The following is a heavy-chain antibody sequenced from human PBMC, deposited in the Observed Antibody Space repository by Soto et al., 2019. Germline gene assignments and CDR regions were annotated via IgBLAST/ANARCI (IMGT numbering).Heavy chain of an antibody. D-gene: IGHD6-19*01. CDR2: ISGSGGST. CDR3: AKSPPGQQWLVQWVWFDP. CDR1: GFTFSSYA. J-gene: IGHJ5*02. Sequence: EVQLLESGGGLLQPGGSLRLSCAASGFTFSSYAMSWVRQAPGKGLEWVSAISGSGGSTYYADSVKGRFTISRDNSKNTLYLQMNSLRAEDTAVYYCAKSPPGQQWLVQWVWFDPWGQGTLVTVSS. V-gene: IGHV3-23*01.